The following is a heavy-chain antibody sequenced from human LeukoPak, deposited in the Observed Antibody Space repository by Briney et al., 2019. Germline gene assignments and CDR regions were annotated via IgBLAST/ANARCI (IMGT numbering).Heavy chain of an antibody. D-gene: IGHD3-10*01. Sequence: GGSLRLSCAASGFTFSSYGMHWVRQAPGKGLEWVSVIYSGGSTYYADSVKGRFTISRDNSKNTLYLQMNSLRAEDTAVYYCARDCLEGSYSGYYGMDVWGQGTTVTVSS. V-gene: IGHV3-NL1*01. J-gene: IGHJ6*02. CDR1: GFTFSSYG. CDR3: ARDCLEGSYSGYYGMDV. CDR2: IYSGGST.